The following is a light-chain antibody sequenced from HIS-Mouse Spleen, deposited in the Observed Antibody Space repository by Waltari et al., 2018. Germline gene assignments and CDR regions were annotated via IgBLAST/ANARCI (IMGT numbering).Light chain of an antibody. Sequence: QSALTQPASVSGSPGQSITISCTGTSGDVGGYNYVSWYQQHPGKAPKLMIYEVSKRPSGVSNRFSGSKSGNTASLTISGLQAEDEADYYCSSYTSSSTPEVFGGGTKLTVL. V-gene: IGLV2-14*01. J-gene: IGLJ3*02. CDR2: EVS. CDR1: SGDVGGYNY. CDR3: SSYTSSSTPEV.